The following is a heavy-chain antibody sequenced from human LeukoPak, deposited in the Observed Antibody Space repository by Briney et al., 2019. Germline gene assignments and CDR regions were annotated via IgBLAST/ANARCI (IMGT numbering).Heavy chain of an antibody. CDR2: VCYSSAA. J-gene: IGHJ4*02. D-gene: IGHD2-15*01. CDR3: ARIPVTVVGSYTTYFFDY. CDR1: VASVRSSAYY. V-gene: IGHV4-39*01. Sequence: SETLSLTRAVSVASVRSSAYYWGWTRQSPGKGLEWIGSVCYSSAAYYNPSLKSRVTFSVDTSKSQFSLKLISVTAADTALYYCARIPVTVVGSYTTYFFDYWGQGTLVTVSS.